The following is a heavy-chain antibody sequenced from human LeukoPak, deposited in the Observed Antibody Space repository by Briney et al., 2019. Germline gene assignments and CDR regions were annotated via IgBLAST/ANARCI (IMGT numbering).Heavy chain of an antibody. CDR3: ARGVYGGNPRLDY. J-gene: IGHJ4*02. D-gene: IGHD4-23*01. V-gene: IGHV3-30*01. Sequence: GGSLRLSCAASGFTFSSYAMHWVRQAPGKGLEWVAVISYDGSNKYYADSVKGRFTISRDNSKNTLYLQMNSLRAEDTAAYYCARGVYGGNPRLDYWGQGTLVTVSS. CDR2: ISYDGSNK. CDR1: GFTFSSYA.